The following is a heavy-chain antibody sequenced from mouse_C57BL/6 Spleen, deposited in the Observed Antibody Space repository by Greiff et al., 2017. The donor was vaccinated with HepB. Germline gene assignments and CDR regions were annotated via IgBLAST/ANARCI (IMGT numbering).Heavy chain of an antibody. CDR1: GFSLTSYA. CDR2: IWTGGGT. CDR3: ALGTYSNDVDYAMDY. D-gene: IGHD2-12*01. Sequence: QVQLKESGPGLVAPSQSLSITCTVSGFSLTSYAISWVRQPPGKGLEWLGVIWTGGGTNYNSALKSRLSISKDNSKSQVFLKMNSLQTDDTARYYCALGTYSNDVDYAMDYWGQGTSVTVSS. V-gene: IGHV2-9-1*01. J-gene: IGHJ4*01.